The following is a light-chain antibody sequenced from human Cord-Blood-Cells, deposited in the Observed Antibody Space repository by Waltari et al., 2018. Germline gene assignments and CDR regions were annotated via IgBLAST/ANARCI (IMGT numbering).Light chain of an antibody. CDR2: EVS. V-gene: IGLV2-8*01. Sequence: QSALTQPPSASGSPGQSVTISCPGTTSDVGGYNYVSWYQQHPGKAPKLMIYEVSQRPSGVPDRFSGSKSGNTASLTVSGLQAEDEADYYCSSYAGSNKVFGGGTKLTVL. J-gene: IGLJ3*02. CDR1: TSDVGGYNY. CDR3: SSYAGSNKV.